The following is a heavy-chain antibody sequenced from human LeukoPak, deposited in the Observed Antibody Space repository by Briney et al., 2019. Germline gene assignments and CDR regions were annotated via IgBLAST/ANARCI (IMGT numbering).Heavy chain of an antibody. CDR2: VKRKIDGETT. CDR1: GFTFSNAW. CDR3: AKGPPGTTVTRYFQR. V-gene: IGHV3-15*01. J-gene: IGHJ1*01. D-gene: IGHD4-17*01. Sequence: PGGSLRLSCAASGFTFSNAWMTWVRQAPGKGLEWVGRVKRKIDGETTDYAAAVKGRFAISRDDSKNTVYLQMNSLRAEDTAVYYCAKGPPGTTVTRYFQRWGQGTLVTVSS.